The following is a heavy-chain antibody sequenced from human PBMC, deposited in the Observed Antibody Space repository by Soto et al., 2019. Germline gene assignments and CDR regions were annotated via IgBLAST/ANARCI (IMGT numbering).Heavy chain of an antibody. D-gene: IGHD3-10*01. J-gene: IGHJ6*02. CDR3: ARVGSNYVGMDV. Sequence: ASQTLSLTCTVSGGSISSSSYYWGWIRQPPGKGLEWIGSIYYSGSTYYNPSLKSRVTISVDTSKNQFSLKLSSVTAADTAVYYCARVGSNYVGMDVWGQGTTVTV. V-gene: IGHV4-39*01. CDR2: IYYSGST. CDR1: GGSISSSSYY.